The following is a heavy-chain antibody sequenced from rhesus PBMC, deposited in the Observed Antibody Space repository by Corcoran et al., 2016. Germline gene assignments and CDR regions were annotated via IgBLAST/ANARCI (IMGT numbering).Heavy chain of an antibody. V-gene: IGHV4-169*02. CDR1: GGSISSSY. CDR2: IYGSGSSA. J-gene: IGHJ2*01. D-gene: IGHD6-43*01. CDR3: ASGYSSSCEHYWYFDL. Sequence: QLQLQESGPGLVKPSETLSVTCAVSGGSISSSYWCSIRQAPGKGLEWTGYIYGSGSSATYNAALKSRVAVSVDSSKNQLSLKRGAVTDADTAVYYCASGYSSSCEHYWYFDLWGPGTQVTISS.